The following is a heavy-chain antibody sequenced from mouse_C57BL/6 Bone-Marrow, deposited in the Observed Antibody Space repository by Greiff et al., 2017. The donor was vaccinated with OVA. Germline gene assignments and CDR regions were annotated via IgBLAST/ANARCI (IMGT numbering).Heavy chain of an antibody. V-gene: IGHV1-82*01. J-gene: IGHJ3*01. CDR3: ARLVYDYDGFAY. CDR2: IYPGDGDT. Sequence: LQESGPELVKPGASVKISCKASGYAFSSSWMNWVKQRPGKGLEWIGRIYPGDGDTNYNGKFKGKATLTADKSSSTAYMQLSSLTSEDSAVYFCARLVYDYDGFAYWGQGTLVTVSA. CDR1: GYAFSSSW. D-gene: IGHD2-4*01.